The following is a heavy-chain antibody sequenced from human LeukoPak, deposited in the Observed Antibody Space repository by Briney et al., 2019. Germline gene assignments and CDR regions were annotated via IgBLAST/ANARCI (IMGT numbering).Heavy chain of an antibody. J-gene: IGHJ4*02. CDR2: IYYSGST. D-gene: IGHD3-3*01. Sequence: SETLSLTCTVSGGSISSYYWSWIRQPPGKGLEWIGYIYYSGSTNYNPSLKSRVTISVDTSKNQFSLKLSSVTAADTAVYYCARQHWGSWSGYLIDYWGQGTLVTVSS. CDR3: ARQHWGSWSGYLIDY. V-gene: IGHV4-59*01. CDR1: GGSISSYY.